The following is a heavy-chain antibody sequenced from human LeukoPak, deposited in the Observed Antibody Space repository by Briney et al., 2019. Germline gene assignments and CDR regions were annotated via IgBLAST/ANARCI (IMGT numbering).Heavy chain of an antibody. CDR2: MNPNSGNT. V-gene: IGHV1-8*01. Sequence: ASVKVSCKASGYTFTSHDINWVRQATGQGLEWMGWMNPNSGNTGYAQKFQGRVTMTRNTSISTAYMELSSLRSEDTAVYYCARGWPLIAAPPWFDPWGQGTLVTVSS. CDR1: GYTFTSHD. CDR3: ARGWPLIAAPPWFDP. D-gene: IGHD6-6*01. J-gene: IGHJ5*02.